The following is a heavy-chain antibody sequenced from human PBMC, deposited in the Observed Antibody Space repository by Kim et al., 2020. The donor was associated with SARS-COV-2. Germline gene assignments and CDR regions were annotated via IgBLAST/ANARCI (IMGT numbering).Heavy chain of an antibody. J-gene: IGHJ4*02. Sequence: LKSRVTISVDTSKNQFSLKLSSVTAADTAVYYCARAKYCSSTSCHAAFDYWGQGTLVTVSS. CDR3: ARAKYCSSTSCHAAFDY. D-gene: IGHD2-2*01. V-gene: IGHV4-59*01.